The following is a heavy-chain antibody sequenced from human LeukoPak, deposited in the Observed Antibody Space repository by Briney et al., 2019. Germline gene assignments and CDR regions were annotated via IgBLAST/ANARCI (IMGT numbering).Heavy chain of an antibody. CDR3: AKPHFDY. CDR1: GFTFSSYG. Sequence: GGSLRLSCAASGFTFSSYGMHWVRQAPGKGLEWVAFIRLDGSNKYYADSVKGRFTISRDNSKNMLYLQMNSLRAEDTAVYYCAKPHFDYWGQGTLVTVSS. V-gene: IGHV3-30*02. CDR2: IRLDGSNK. J-gene: IGHJ4*02.